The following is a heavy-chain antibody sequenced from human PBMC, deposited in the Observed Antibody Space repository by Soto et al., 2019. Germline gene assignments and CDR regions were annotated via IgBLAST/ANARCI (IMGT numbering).Heavy chain of an antibody. V-gene: IGHV4-59*01. CDR1: GGSISRYY. Sequence: SDTLSVTWTVLGGSISRYYWSRILQPPGKGLEWIGYIYYSGSTNYNPSLKSRVSISVDTSKNQFSLKLSSVTAADTAVYYCARWGDCTSTSCPTNWFDPWGQGTLVTVSS. CDR3: ARWGDCTSTSCPTNWFDP. D-gene: IGHD2-2*01. CDR2: IYYSGST. J-gene: IGHJ5*02.